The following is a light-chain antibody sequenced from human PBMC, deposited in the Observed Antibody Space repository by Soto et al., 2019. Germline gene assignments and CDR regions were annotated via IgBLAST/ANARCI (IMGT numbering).Light chain of an antibody. CDR1: QSVSSSY. Sequence: EIVLTQSPGTLSLSPGERATLSCRASQSVSSSYLAWYQQKPGQAPRLLIYGASSRATGIPDSFSGSGSGTDFTLTISRLEPEDFAMYYCQQYGSSLFTFGPGTKVDIK. CDR2: GAS. V-gene: IGKV3-20*01. J-gene: IGKJ3*01. CDR3: QQYGSSLFT.